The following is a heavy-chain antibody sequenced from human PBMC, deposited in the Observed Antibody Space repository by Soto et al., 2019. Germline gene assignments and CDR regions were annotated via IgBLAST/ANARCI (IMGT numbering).Heavy chain of an antibody. CDR1: GYTFTGYY. CDR2: INPNSGGT. CDR3: ARGGSGWPPYYYYYGMDV. Sequence: QVQLVQSGAEVKKPGASVKVSCKASGYTFTGYYMHWVRQAPGQGLEWMGWINPNSGGTNYAQKFQGWVTMTRDTSISTAYMELSRQRSDDTAVYYCARGGSGWPPYYYYYGMDVWGQGTTVTVSS. D-gene: IGHD6-19*01. V-gene: IGHV1-2*04. J-gene: IGHJ6*02.